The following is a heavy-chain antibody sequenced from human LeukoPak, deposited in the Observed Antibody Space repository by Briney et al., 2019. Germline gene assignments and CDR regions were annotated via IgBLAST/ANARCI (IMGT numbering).Heavy chain of an antibody. J-gene: IGHJ5*02. CDR1: GFTFGDYY. D-gene: IGHD3-10*01. Sequence: GGSLRLSCAASGFTFGDYYMSWIRQAPGKGLEWVSYISSSGSTIYYADSVKGRFTISRDNSKNTLYLQMNSLRAEDTAVYDCAKQPYGSGSLNWFDPWGQGTLVTVSS. CDR3: AKQPYGSGSLNWFDP. CDR2: ISSSGSTI. V-gene: IGHV3-11*04.